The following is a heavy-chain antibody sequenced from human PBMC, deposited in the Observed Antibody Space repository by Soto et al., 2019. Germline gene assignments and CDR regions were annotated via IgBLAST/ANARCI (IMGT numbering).Heavy chain of an antibody. Sequence: QVQLVESGGGVVQPGRSLRLSCAASGFTFSSYGMHWVRQAPGKGLEWVAVIWYDGSNKYYADSVKGRFTISRDNSKNTRDLQMNRLRAEDTAVYYCARDMVAAADYYYGMDVWGQGTTVTVSS. CDR1: GFTFSSYG. CDR3: ARDMVAAADYYYGMDV. V-gene: IGHV3-33*01. J-gene: IGHJ6*02. D-gene: IGHD2-15*01. CDR2: IWYDGSNK.